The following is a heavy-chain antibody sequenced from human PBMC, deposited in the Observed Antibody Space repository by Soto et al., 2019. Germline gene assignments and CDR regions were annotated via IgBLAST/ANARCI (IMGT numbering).Heavy chain of an antibody. V-gene: IGHV4-59*01. J-gene: IGHJ5*01. Sequence: SETLSLTCTVSGGSISSYYWSWIRQPPGKGLEWIGYIYYSGSTNYNHSLKSRVTMSVDTSKNQYYLKLSSVTAADTAVYYCARWSGVRRVLDWFYPLGQGTLVTVSS. CDR1: GGSISSYY. CDR2: IYYSGST. D-gene: IGHD3-10*01. CDR3: ARWSGVRRVLDWFYP.